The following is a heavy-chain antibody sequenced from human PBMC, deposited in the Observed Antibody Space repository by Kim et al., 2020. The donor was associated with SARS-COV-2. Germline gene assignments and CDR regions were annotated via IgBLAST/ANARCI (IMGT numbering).Heavy chain of an antibody. CDR2: FDPEDGET. J-gene: IGHJ4*02. D-gene: IGHD3-9*01. CDR3: AAYDILTGFNYFDY. V-gene: IGHV1-24*01. Sequence: ASGKVSCKVSGYTLTELSMHWVRQAPGKGLEWMGGFDPEDGETIYAQKFQGRVTMTEDTSTDTAYMELSSLRSGDTAVYYCAAYDILTGFNYFDYWGQGTLVTVAS. CDR1: GYTLTELS.